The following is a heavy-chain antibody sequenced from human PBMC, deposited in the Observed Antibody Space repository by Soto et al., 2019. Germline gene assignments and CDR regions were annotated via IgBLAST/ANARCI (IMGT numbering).Heavy chain of an antibody. J-gene: IGHJ3*02. D-gene: IGHD6-19*01. Sequence: GGSLRLSCAASGFTFSTFAMSWVRQAPGQGLEWVSSISFSGGTTYYADSVKGRFTISRDSSKNTLYLQMTSLRAEDTAIYFCAKEWAGDAFDIWGPGTMVTVS. CDR1: GFTFSTFA. CDR2: ISFSGGTT. CDR3: AKEWAGDAFDI. V-gene: IGHV3-23*01.